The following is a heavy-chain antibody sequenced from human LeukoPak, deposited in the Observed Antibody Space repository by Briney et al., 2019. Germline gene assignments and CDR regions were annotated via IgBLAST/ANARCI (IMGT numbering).Heavy chain of an antibody. CDR1: GGTFSSYA. D-gene: IGHD5-24*01. CDR3: ARSRDGYNGEDY. V-gene: IGHV1-69*05. CDR2: IIPIFGTA. Sequence: ASVKVSCKAFGGTFSSYAISWVRQAPGQGLEWMGGIIPIFGTANYAQKFQGRVTITTDESTSTAYMELSSLRSEDTAVYYCARSRDGYNGEDYWGQGTLVTVS. J-gene: IGHJ4*02.